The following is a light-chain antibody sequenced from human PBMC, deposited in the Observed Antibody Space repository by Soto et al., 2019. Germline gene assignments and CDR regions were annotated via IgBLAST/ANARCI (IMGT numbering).Light chain of an antibody. Sequence: EIILTQSPVTLSVSPGARAPLSCRASQSVRSNLAWYQQQPGQAPRLLIYGASTRATGIPATFSGSGSGTQFTLTISSLQSEDFAVYYCQQYNNWPAITFGQGTRLEIK. CDR3: QQYNNWPAIT. CDR2: GAS. CDR1: QSVRSN. J-gene: IGKJ5*01. V-gene: IGKV3D-15*01.